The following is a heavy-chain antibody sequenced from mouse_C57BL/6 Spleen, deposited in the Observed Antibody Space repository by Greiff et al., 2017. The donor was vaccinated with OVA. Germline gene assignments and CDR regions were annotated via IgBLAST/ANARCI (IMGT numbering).Heavy chain of an antibody. D-gene: IGHD2-2*01. CDR3: ARRGYYGYDEAWFAY. J-gene: IGHJ3*01. CDR2: IFPGSGST. Sequence: QVQLQQSGPELVKPGASVKISCKASGYTFTDYYINWVKQRPGQGLEWIGWIFPGSGSTYYNEKFKGKATLTVDKSSSTAYMLLSSLTSEDSAVYFCARRGYYGYDEAWFAYWGQGTLVTVSA. V-gene: IGHV1-75*01. CDR1: GYTFTDYY.